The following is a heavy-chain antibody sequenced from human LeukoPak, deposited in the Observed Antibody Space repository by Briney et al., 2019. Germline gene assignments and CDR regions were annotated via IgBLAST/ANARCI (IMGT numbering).Heavy chain of an antibody. D-gene: IGHD5-12*01. V-gene: IGHV4-39*01. J-gene: IGHJ3*02. CDR1: GGSISSSSYY. CDR2: IYYSGST. CDR3: ARARSGYPHHDAFDI. Sequence: PSETLSLTCTVSGGSISSSSYYWGWIRQPPGKGPEWIGSIYYSGSTYYNPSLKSRVTISVDTSKNQFSLKLSSVTAADTAVYYCARARSGYPHHDAFDIWGQGTMVTVSS.